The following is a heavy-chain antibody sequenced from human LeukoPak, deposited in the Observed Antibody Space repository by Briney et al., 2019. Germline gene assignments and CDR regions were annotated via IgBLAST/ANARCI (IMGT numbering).Heavy chain of an antibody. CDR2: INLNSGGT. V-gene: IGHV1-2*04. D-gene: IGHD3-3*01. CDR1: GYTFTVYY. Sequence: GASVTVSCKASGYTFTVYYMHWVRQAPGQGLEWMGWINLNSGGTNYAQKFQGWVTMTRDTSISTAYMELSRLRSDDTAVYYCARAESDDFWSGYEGYYFDYWGQGTLVTVSS. CDR3: ARAESDDFWSGYEGYYFDY. J-gene: IGHJ4*02.